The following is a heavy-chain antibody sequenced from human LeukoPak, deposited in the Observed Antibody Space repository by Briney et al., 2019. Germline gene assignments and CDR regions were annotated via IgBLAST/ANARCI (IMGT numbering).Heavy chain of an antibody. CDR3: AKDRYSYAFEYSDS. V-gene: IGHV3-30*04. D-gene: IGHD5-18*01. CDR2: ISNDGSKK. J-gene: IGHJ4*02. CDR1: GFTFSSYA. Sequence: GGSLRLSCAASGFTFSSYAMHWVRQAPGKGLDWVAVISNDGSKKYYADSVKGRFTVSRDNSKNTLSLQVSSLRTEDTAVYYCAKDRYSYAFEYSDSWGQGTLVTVSS.